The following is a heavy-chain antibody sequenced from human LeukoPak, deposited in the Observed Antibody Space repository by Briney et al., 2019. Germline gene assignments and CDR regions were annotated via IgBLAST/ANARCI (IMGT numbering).Heavy chain of an antibody. Sequence: PGGXLRLSCAASGFTFSSYGMHWVRQAPGKGLEWVAFIRYDGSNKYYADSVKGRFTISRDNSKNTLYLQMNSLRAEDTAVYYCAKDPHPFRGVIVFFDYWGQGTLVTVSS. CDR3: AKDPHPFRGVIVFFDY. V-gene: IGHV3-30*02. CDR2: IRYDGSNK. D-gene: IGHD3-10*01. CDR1: GFTFSSYG. J-gene: IGHJ4*02.